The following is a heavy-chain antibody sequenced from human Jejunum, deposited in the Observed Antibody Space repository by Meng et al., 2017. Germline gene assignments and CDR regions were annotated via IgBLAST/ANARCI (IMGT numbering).Heavy chain of an antibody. V-gene: IGHV3-49*04. CDR1: GFTVGDFG. CDR3: TRDRAFDFLNGAIRIDR. CDR2: IRSKGHGGTT. D-gene: IGHD3-9*01. Sequence: SLRLYCTASGFTVGDFGMSGVRQAPGKGLEWVGFIRSKGHGGTTEYAASVKGRFTISRDDSKNIAFLQMNSLRIEDTAVYYCTRDRAFDFLNGAIRIDRWGQGTLVTVSS. J-gene: IGHJ5*02.